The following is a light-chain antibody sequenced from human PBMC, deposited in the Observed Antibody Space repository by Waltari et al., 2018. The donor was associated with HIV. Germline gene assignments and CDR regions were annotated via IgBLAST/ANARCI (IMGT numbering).Light chain of an antibody. J-gene: IGLJ3*02. V-gene: IGLV1-40*01. Sequence: QSVLTQPPSVSGAPGQRVTISCTGTRSNIGAGYDVHWYQQVPGTAPKLLIYGNNNRPAGFPHRSSGAKSGTSASLAITGLQAEDEAVYYCQSYDSSLGAPWVFGGGTKLTVL. CDR2: GNN. CDR1: RSNIGAGYD. CDR3: QSYDSSLGAPWV.